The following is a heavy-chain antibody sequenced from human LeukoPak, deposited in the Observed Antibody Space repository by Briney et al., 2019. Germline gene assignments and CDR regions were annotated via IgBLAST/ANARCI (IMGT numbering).Heavy chain of an antibody. CDR3: ARDSIGLGGQYCSSTSCYAYFDY. V-gene: IGHV1-18*01. CDR1: GYTFTSYG. Sequence: ASVKVSCKASGYTFTSYGISWVRQAPGQGLEWMGWISAYNGNTNYAQKLQGRVTMTTDTSTSTAYMELRSLRSDDTAVYYCARDSIGLGGQYCSSTSCYAYFDYWGQGTLVTVSS. CDR2: ISAYNGNT. D-gene: IGHD2-2*01. J-gene: IGHJ4*02.